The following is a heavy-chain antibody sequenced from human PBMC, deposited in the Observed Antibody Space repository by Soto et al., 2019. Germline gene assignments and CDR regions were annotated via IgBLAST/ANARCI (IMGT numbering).Heavy chain of an antibody. J-gene: IGHJ5*02. Sequence: QVQLVQSGAEVKKPGSSVKVSCKASGGTFSTYTITWVRQAPGQGLEWMGRIIPNIGIINYAQKFQGRVTISADKVTGTAYMELTGLRSDDTAVYYCAGDPDSHYNDSHASSYPWGQGTLVTVSS. CDR3: AGDPDSHYNDSHASSYP. D-gene: IGHD4-4*01. CDR2: IIPNIGII. V-gene: IGHV1-69*08. CDR1: GGTFSTYT.